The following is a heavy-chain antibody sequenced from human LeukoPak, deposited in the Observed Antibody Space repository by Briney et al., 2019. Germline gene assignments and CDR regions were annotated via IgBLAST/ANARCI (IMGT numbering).Heavy chain of an antibody. D-gene: IGHD3-10*01. CDR3: VRYYYGSGSSSAFDY. V-gene: IGHV3-23*01. J-gene: IGHJ4*02. CDR2: ISGSGGST. CDR1: GFTFSSYA. Sequence: GGSLRLSCAASGFTFSSYAMSWVRQAPGKGLEWVAAISGSGGSTYYADSVKGRFTISRDNSKNTLYLQMNSLRAEDTAVYYCVRYYYGSGSSSAFDYWGQGTLVTVSS.